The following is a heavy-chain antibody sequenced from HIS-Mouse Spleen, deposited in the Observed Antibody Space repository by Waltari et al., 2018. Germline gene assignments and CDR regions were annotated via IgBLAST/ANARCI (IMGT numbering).Heavy chain of an antibody. CDR3: ARVNSSFDY. V-gene: IGHV4-34*01. J-gene: IGHJ4*02. CDR2: INHSGST. CDR1: GGSFSGYY. Sequence: QVQLQQWGAGLLKPSETLSLTCAVYGGSFSGYYWGWIRQPPGKGLEWIGEINHSGSTNYNPALKSRVTISVDTSKNQFSLKLSSVTAADTAVYYCARVNSSFDYWGQGTLVTVSS. D-gene: IGHD6-13*01.